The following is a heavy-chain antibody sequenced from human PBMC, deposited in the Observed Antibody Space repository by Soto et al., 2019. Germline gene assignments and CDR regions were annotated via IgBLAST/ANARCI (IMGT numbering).Heavy chain of an antibody. V-gene: IGHV6-1*01. CDR2: TYYRSKWYN. Sequence: SQTLSLTCVISGDSVSSNSAAWNWIRQSPSRGLEWLGRTYYRSKWYNDYAVSVKSRITINPDTSKNQFSLQLNSVTPEDTAVYYCARVAAARGYYYYGMDVWGQGTTVTVSS. CDR3: ARVAAARGYYYYGMDV. D-gene: IGHD6-13*01. CDR1: GDSVSSNSAA. J-gene: IGHJ6*02.